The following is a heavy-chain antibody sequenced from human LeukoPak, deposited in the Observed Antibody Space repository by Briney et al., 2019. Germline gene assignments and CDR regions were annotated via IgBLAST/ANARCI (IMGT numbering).Heavy chain of an antibody. Sequence: SETLSLTCTASGGSISSYYWSWIRQPPGKGLEWIGYIYYSGNTNYNPSLKSRVTISVDTSKNQFSLKLNSVAAADTAVYYCARDDRGLRYWGQGTLVTVSS. CDR1: GGSISSYY. D-gene: IGHD3-16*01. CDR2: IYYSGNT. V-gene: IGHV4-59*01. CDR3: ARDDRGLRY. J-gene: IGHJ4*02.